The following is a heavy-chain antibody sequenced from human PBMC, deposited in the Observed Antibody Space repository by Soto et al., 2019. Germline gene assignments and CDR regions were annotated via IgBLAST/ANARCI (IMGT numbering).Heavy chain of an antibody. D-gene: IGHD6-19*01. Sequence: QVQLQESGPGLVKPSETLSLTCTFSGGSIISYYWTWIRQSPGRGLQWVGYFYSSGSANYNPSLTSRLTMSVDRSKNQFALRLGSVTAADTAVYYCARGVGGSGLNWFDPWGQGILVTVSS. J-gene: IGHJ5*02. CDR2: FYSSGSA. V-gene: IGHV4-59*12. CDR3: ARGVGGSGLNWFDP. CDR1: GGSIISYY.